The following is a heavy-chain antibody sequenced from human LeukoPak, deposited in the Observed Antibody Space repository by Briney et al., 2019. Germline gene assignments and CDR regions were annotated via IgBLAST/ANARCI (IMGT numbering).Heavy chain of an antibody. CDR2: ISSDGSST. V-gene: IGHV3-74*01. CDR1: GFTLSSYW. J-gene: IGHJ4*02. Sequence: PGGSLRLSCAASGFTLSSYWMYWVRQAPGKVLVWVSRISSDGSSTSYADSVKGRFTISRDNAKNTLYLQMNSLRAEDTAVYYCAMVRGVTSDYWGQGTLVTVSS. D-gene: IGHD3-10*01. CDR3: AMVRGVTSDY.